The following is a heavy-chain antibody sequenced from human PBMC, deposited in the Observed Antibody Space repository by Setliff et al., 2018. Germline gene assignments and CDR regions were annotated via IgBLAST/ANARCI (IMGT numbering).Heavy chain of an antibody. CDR2: INQSGNT. CDR1: GGSFSDYY. CDR3: ARDLSLDDCGGDCHLPFHYFYLDV. D-gene: IGHD2-21*02. Sequence: PSETLSLTCTVYGGSFSDYYWGWIRQSPGKRPEWIAEINQSGNTNYNPSLNSRVSVSVDTPTNQFSLKVFSVTAADTAVYYCARDLSLDDCGGDCHLPFHYFYLDVWGKGTTVTVSS. J-gene: IGHJ6*03. V-gene: IGHV4-34*01.